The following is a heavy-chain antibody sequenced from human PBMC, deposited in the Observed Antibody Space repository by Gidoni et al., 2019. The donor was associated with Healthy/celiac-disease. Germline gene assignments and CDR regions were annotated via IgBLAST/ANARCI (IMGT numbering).Heavy chain of an antibody. V-gene: IGHV1-46*01. CDR2: INPSGGST. Sequence: QVQLVQSGAEAKKPGASVKVSCKASGYTFTRYYMHWVRQAPGQGLEWMGIINPSGGSTSYAQKFQGRVTMTRDTSTSTVYMELSSLRSEDTAVYYCARGDGGYTVIPLLLYYWGQGTLVTVSS. D-gene: IGHD3-10*01. J-gene: IGHJ4*02. CDR3: ARGDGGYTVIPLLLYY. CDR1: GYTFTRYY.